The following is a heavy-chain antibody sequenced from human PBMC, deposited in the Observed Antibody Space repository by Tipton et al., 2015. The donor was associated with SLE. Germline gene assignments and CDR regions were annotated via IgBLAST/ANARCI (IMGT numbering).Heavy chain of an antibody. CDR3: AKAYQSPWGLPDAFDI. CDR2: ISGDGGST. CDR1: GFTFDDYA. Sequence: SLRLYCAASGFTFDDYAMHWVRQAPGKGLEWVSLISGDGGSTYYADSVKGRFTISRDNSKNSLYLQMNSLRTEDTALYYCAKAYQSPWGLPDAFDIWGQGTMVTVSS. V-gene: IGHV3-43*02. D-gene: IGHD1-26*01. J-gene: IGHJ3*02.